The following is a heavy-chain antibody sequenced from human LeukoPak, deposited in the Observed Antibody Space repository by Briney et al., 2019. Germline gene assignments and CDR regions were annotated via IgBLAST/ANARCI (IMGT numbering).Heavy chain of an antibody. CDR2: IIPIFGTA. V-gene: IGHV1-69*05. J-gene: IGHJ3*02. CDR1: GGTFSSYA. Sequence: ASVKVSCKASGGTFSSYAISWVRQAPGQGLEWMGGIIPIFGTANYAQKFRGRVTITTDESTSTAYMELSSLRSEDTAVYYCARDNSYCSSTSCKQGDAFDIWGQGTMVTVSS. D-gene: IGHD2-2*01. CDR3: ARDNSYCSSTSCKQGDAFDI.